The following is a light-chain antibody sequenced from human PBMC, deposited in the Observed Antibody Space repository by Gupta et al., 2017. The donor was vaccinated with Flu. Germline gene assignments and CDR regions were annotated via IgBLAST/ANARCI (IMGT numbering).Light chain of an antibody. CDR1: SGSVSTTFC. V-gene: IGLV8-61*01. J-gene: IGLJ2*01. Sequence: TVTLSCVWSSGSVSTTFCPSWYQQDPGQAPRTLVYDTNRRSAGVPDRFSGSIRGNKAALTITGAQADEECLYHCALYLGNGIWGVGGGTKVTVL. CDR2: DTN. CDR3: ALYLGNGIWG.